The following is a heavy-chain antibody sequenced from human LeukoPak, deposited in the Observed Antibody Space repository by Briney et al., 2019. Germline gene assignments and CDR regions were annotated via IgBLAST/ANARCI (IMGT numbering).Heavy chain of an antibody. CDR2: INHSGST. Sequence: MTSETLSLTCAVYGGSFSGYYWSWIRQPPGKGLEWIGEINHSGSTNYNPSLKSRVTISVDTSKNQFSLKLSSVTAADTAVYYCARGREEYCSSTSCYWRDYWGQGTLVTVSS. CDR3: ARGREEYCSSTSCYWRDY. J-gene: IGHJ4*02. D-gene: IGHD2-2*01. CDR1: GGSFSGYY. V-gene: IGHV4-34*01.